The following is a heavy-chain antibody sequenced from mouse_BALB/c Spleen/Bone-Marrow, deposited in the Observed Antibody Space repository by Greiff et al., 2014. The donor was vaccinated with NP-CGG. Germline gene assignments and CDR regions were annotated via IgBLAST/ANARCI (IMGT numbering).Heavy chain of an antibody. CDR1: GYTFTSYN. CDR3: ASPPDY. V-gene: IGHV1-12*01. CDR2: IYPGNGDT. Sequence: SGAELVKPGASVKMSCKASGYTFTSYNMHWVKQTPGQGLEWIGAIYPGNGDTSDNQKFKGKATLTADKSSSTAYMQLSSLTSEDSAVYYCASPPDYWGQGTTLTVSS. J-gene: IGHJ2*01.